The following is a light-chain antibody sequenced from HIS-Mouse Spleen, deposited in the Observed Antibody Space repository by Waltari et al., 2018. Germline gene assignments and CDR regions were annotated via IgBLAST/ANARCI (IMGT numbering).Light chain of an antibody. CDR2: LGC. Sequence: DIVMTQSPLSLPVTPGEPASISCRSSQSLLHSNGYNCLDWYLQKPGQSPQLLIYLGCNRASGVPDRFSGSGSGTDFTLKISRVEAEDVGVYYCMQALQTPFTFGPGTKVDIK. CDR3: MQALQTPFT. CDR1: QSLLHSNGYNC. J-gene: IGKJ3*01. V-gene: IGKV2-28*01.